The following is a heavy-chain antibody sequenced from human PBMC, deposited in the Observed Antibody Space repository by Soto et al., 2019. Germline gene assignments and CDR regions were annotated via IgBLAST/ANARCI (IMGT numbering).Heavy chain of an antibody. Sequence: LXLTCAVYGVSFSGYYWSWIRQPPGKGLEWIGEINHSGSTNYNPSLKSRVTISVDTSKNQFSLKLSSVTAADTAVYYCARRLGDGSGRTNWFDPWGQGTLVTVSS. D-gene: IGHD6-25*01. V-gene: IGHV4-34*01. J-gene: IGHJ5*02. CDR3: ARRLGDGSGRTNWFDP. CDR1: GVSFSGYY. CDR2: INHSGST.